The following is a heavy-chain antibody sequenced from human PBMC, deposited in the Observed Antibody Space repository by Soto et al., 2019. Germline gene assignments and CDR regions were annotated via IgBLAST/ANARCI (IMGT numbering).Heavy chain of an antibody. CDR3: ARGGYSYGYRNNWFDP. Sequence: QVQLQQWGAGLLKPSETLSLTCAVYGGSFSGYYWSWIRQPPGKGLEWIGEINHSGSTNYNPSLKSRVTISVDTSKNQFSLKLSSVTAADTAVYYCARGGYSYGYRNNWFDPWGQGTLVTVSS. CDR1: GGSFSGYY. V-gene: IGHV4-34*01. CDR2: INHSGST. J-gene: IGHJ5*02. D-gene: IGHD5-18*01.